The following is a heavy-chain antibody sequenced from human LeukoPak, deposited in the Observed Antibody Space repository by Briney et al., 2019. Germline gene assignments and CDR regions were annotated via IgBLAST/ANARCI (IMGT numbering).Heavy chain of an antibody. Sequence: PSETLSLTCAVYGGSFSGYYWSWIRQPPGKGLEWIGEINHSGSTNYNPSLKSRVTISVDTSKNQFSLKLSSVTAADTAVYYCARGRERETTVPDFWGQGTLVTVSS. J-gene: IGHJ4*02. CDR2: INHSGST. CDR3: ARGRERETTVPDF. CDR1: GGSFSGYY. D-gene: IGHD4-11*01. V-gene: IGHV4-34*01.